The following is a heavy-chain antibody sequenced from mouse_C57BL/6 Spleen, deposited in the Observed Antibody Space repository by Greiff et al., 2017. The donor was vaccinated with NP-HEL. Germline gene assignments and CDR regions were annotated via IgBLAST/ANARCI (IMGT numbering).Heavy chain of an antibody. CDR2: ISSGGSYT. CDR3: ARRYSNQGDDYFDY. D-gene: IGHD2-5*01. V-gene: IGHV5-6*02. Sequence: EVKLMESGGDLVKPGGSLKLSCAASGFTFSSYGMSWVRQTPDKRLEWVATISSGGSYTYYPDSVKGRFTISRDNAKNTLYLQMSSLKSEDTAMYYCARRYSNQGDDYFDYWGQGTTLTVSS. CDR1: GFTFSSYG. J-gene: IGHJ2*01.